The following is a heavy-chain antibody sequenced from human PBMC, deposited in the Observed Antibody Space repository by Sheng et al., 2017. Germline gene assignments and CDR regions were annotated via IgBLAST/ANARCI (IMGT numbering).Heavy chain of an antibody. CDR1: GGTFSSYA. CDR2: IIPIFGTA. Sequence: QVQLVQSGAEVKKPGSSVKVSCKASGGTFSSYAISWVRQAPGQGLEWMGGIIPIFGTANYAQKFQGRVTITADESTSTAYMELSSLRSEDTAVYYCARTIFGVVPLYYYYYMDVWGQGTTVTVSS. D-gene: IGHD3-3*01. CDR3: ARTIFGVVPLYYYYYMDV. J-gene: IGHJ6*03. V-gene: IGHV1-69*13.